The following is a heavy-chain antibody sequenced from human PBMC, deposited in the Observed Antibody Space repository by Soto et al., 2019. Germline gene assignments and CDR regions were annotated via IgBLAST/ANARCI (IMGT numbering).Heavy chain of an antibody. CDR3: ARERGQQLAYGMDV. D-gene: IGHD6-13*01. V-gene: IGHV3-30-3*01. CDR1: GFTFSSYA. Sequence: QVQLVESGGGVVQPGRSLRLSCAASGFTFSSYAMHWVRQAPGKGLEWVAVISYDGSNKYYADSVKGRFTISRDNSKNTLYLQMNSLRAEDTAVYYCARERGQQLAYGMDVWGQGTTVTVSS. CDR2: ISYDGSNK. J-gene: IGHJ6*02.